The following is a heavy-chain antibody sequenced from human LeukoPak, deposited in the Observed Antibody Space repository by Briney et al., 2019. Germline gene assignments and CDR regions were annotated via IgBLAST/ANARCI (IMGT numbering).Heavy chain of an antibody. Sequence: ASVKVSCKASGYTFTSYDINWVRQATGQGREWMGWMNPNSGNTGYAQKFQGRVTMTSNTSISTAYMELSSLRSEDTAVYYCARGEYYDSSGKIGGDIWGQGTMVTVSS. V-gene: IGHV1-8*01. CDR2: MNPNSGNT. D-gene: IGHD3-22*01. J-gene: IGHJ3*02. CDR3: ARGEYYDSSGKIGGDI. CDR1: GYTFTSYD.